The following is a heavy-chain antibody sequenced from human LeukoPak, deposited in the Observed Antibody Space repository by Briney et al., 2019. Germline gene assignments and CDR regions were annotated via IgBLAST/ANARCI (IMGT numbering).Heavy chain of an antibody. J-gene: IGHJ2*01. V-gene: IGHV4-59*01. CDR1: GGSISNYY. CDR3: GRDRYESKTYSYFDL. CDR2: IYKSGST. Sequence: PSETLSLTCTVSGGSISNYYWSWIRQPPGKGLEWIGYIYKSGSTNYNPSLKSRVTMSVDTSKNQFSLKLTSVTAADTAVYYCGRDRYESKTYSYFDLWGRGTLATVSS. D-gene: IGHD2-15*01.